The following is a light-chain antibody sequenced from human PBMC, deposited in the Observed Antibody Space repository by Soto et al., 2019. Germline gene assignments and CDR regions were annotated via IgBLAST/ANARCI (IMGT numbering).Light chain of an antibody. V-gene: IGLV2-23*01. Sequence: QSVLTQPASVSGSPGQSITISCTGTSNTIGGYNVVSWYQQHPGTAPKVIIYEGIKRPSGVSNRFSGSISGSTASLTISGLQAEDEADYYCCSYVGATTYVFGTGTKVTVL. CDR2: EGI. J-gene: IGLJ1*01. CDR3: CSYVGATTYV. CDR1: SNTIGGYNV.